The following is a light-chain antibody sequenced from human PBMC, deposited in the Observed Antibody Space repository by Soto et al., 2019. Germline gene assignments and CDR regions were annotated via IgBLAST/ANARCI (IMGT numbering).Light chain of an antibody. Sequence: LTQTPGTVSLSPGERATLSCRASQSVSSIYLAWYQQKPGQAPRLLIYGASSRATGIPDRFSGSGYGTDFTLTMSRLEPEDFAAYYWGPHGSSRTFGQGTKVDIK. V-gene: IGKV3-20*01. CDR3: GPHGSSRT. J-gene: IGKJ1*01. CDR2: GAS. CDR1: QSVSSIY.